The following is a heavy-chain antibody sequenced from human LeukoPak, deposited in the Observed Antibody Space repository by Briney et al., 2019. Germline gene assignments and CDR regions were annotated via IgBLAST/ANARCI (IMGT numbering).Heavy chain of an antibody. CDR3: ARATQIRDYSSNY. D-gene: IGHD4-11*01. J-gene: IGHJ4*02. CDR1: GFTFSGYS. CDR2: IDGSSNNI. V-gene: IGHV3-21*05. Sequence: GGSLRLSCAASGFTFSGYSMNWIRQAPGEGLEWISYIDGSSNNIYYAESVKGRFTISRDNAKNSLYLQMNSLRAEDTAVYYCARATQIRDYSSNYWGQGTLVTVSS.